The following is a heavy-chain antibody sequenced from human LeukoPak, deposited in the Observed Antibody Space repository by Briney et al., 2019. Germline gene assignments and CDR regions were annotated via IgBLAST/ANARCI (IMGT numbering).Heavy chain of an antibody. Sequence: PGGSLRLSCAASGFTFSSYSMNWVRQAPGEGLEWVSYIGTSSSTIYYANSVKGRFTISRDNAKNSLYLQMNSLRDEDTAVYYCARHDYGGNSGDYWGQGTLVTVSS. CDR2: IGTSSSTI. D-gene: IGHD4-23*01. J-gene: IGHJ4*02. V-gene: IGHV3-48*02. CDR1: GFTFSSYS. CDR3: ARHDYGGNSGDY.